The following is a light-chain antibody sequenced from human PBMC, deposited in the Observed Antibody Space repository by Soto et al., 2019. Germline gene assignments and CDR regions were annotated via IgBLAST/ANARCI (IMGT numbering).Light chain of an antibody. V-gene: IGKV3-20*01. CDR3: QQYGTSLPFT. J-gene: IGKJ2*01. Sequence: ELVLTQSPGTLSLSPGERATLSCRASQSVSSSYLAWYQQKPGQAPRLLIYAASSRATGIPDRFSVSGSGTDFTLTISRLEPEDFAVYFCQQYGTSLPFTFGQGTKVEIK. CDR1: QSVSSSY. CDR2: AAS.